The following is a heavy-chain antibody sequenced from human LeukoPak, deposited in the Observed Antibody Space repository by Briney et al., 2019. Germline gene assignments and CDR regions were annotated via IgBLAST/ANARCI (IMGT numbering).Heavy chain of an antibody. CDR2: IYYRGST. D-gene: IGHD1-26*01. CDR1: GXSISSYY. J-gene: IGHJ4*02. V-gene: IGHV4-59*01. Sequence: SETLSLTCTVSGXSISSYYGSWIRQPPGKGLEGIGYIYYRGSTNYNLSLKSRVTISVDTSKNQFSLKLSSVTAADTDVYYCARGAALVGATGDFDYWGQGTLVTVSS. CDR3: ARGAALVGATGDFDY.